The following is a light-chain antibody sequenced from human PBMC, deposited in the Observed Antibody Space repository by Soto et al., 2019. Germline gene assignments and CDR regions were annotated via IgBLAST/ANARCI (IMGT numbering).Light chain of an antibody. CDR3: QQYVTSPAIT. Sequence: EIVLTQSPGTLSLSPGERATLSCRASHTISSSYLAWYQQKPGQAPRLLIYGATMRTTGTPDRFSGAGSETHFTLAISRLEPGDFAVYYCQQYVTSPAITFGQGTRLEI. J-gene: IGKJ5*01. V-gene: IGKV3-20*01. CDR1: HTISSSY. CDR2: GAT.